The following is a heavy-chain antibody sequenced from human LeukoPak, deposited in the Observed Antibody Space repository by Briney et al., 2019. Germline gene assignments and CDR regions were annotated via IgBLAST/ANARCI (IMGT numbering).Heavy chain of an antibody. CDR1: GFTFSSYS. V-gene: IGHV3-21*04. CDR2: ISSSSSYI. CDR3: AKDDDILTGYYMAPPFDY. D-gene: IGHD3-9*01. Sequence: GGSLRLSCAASGFTFSSYSMNWVRQAPGKGLEWVSSISSSSSYIYYADSVKGRFTISRDNAKNSLYLQMNSLRAEDTAVYYCAKDDDILTGYYMAPPFDYWGQGTLVTVSS. J-gene: IGHJ4*02.